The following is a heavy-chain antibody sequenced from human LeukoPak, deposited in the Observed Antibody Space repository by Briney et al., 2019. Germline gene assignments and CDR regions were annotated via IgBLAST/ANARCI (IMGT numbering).Heavy chain of an antibody. CDR3: ARHTRPGYGGSENAFDI. Sequence: PSETLSLTCSVSGASITGYYWSWIRQPAGKGLEWIGRIYDSGSTNYNPFFNSRVTMSVDTSNNQFSLNLSSVTATDTAVYYCARHTRPGYGGSENAFDIWGQGTMATVSS. V-gene: IGHV4-4*07. CDR2: IYDSGST. D-gene: IGHD5-12*01. J-gene: IGHJ3*02. CDR1: GASITGYY.